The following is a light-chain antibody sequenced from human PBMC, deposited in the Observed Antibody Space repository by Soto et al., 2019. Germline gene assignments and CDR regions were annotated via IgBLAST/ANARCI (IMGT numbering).Light chain of an antibody. J-gene: IGKJ2*01. Sequence: DIVMTQSPDSLAVSLGERATINCKSSQSVLYSSNNKNYLAWYQQRPGQPPKLLIYWASTRESGVPDRFSGSGSGTDFTHTISSLQAEDVAVYYCQQYFGSPYTFGQGTKLEIK. V-gene: IGKV4-1*01. CDR2: WAS. CDR1: QSVLYSSNNKNY. CDR3: QQYFGSPYT.